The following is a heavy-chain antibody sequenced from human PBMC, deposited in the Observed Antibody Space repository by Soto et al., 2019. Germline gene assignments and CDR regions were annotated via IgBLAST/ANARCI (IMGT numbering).Heavy chain of an antibody. J-gene: IGHJ4*02. CDR2: IKSKTDGGTT. Sequence: GSLRLSCAASGFIFISAWMNWVRKAPGKGREWVGRIKSKTDGGTTDYAAPVKGRFTISRDDSKNTLYLQMSSLQTEDTAVYYCTTWSGFGQFDYWGQGAPVTVS. V-gene: IGHV3-15*01. CDR1: GFIFISAW. CDR3: TTWSGFGQFDY. D-gene: IGHD3-16*01.